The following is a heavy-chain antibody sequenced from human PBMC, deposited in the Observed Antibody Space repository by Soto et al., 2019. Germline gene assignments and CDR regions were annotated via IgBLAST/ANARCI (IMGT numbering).Heavy chain of an antibody. J-gene: IGHJ6*03. CDR3: ARDSPMVAAIFPSYYYYMDV. V-gene: IGHV3-7*01. Sequence: GGSLRLSCAASGFTFSSYWMSWVRQAPGKGLEWVANIKQDGSEKYYVDSVKGRFTISRDNAKNSLYLQMNSLRAEDTAVYYCARDSPMVAAIFPSYYYYMDVWGKGTTVTVSS. CDR2: IKQDGSEK. CDR1: GFTFSSYW. D-gene: IGHD2-15*01.